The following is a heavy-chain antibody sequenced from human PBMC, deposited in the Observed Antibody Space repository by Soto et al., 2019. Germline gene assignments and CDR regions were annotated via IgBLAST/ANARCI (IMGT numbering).Heavy chain of an antibody. CDR2: IVVGSGNT. CDR1: GFTFTNSA. V-gene: IGHV1-58*01. D-gene: IGHD3-10*01. CDR3: ARDHQTYYYGSGSYPPRD. J-gene: IGHJ4*02. Sequence: SVKVSCKASGFTFTNSAVQWVRQARGQRLEWKGWIVVGSGNTNYAQKFQERVTITRDMSTSTSYMELSSLRSEDTAVYYCARDHQTYYYGSGSYPPRDWGQGTLVTVSS.